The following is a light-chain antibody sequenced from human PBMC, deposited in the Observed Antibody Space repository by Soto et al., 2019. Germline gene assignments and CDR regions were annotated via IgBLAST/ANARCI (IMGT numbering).Light chain of an antibody. V-gene: IGLV2-14*01. J-gene: IGLJ1*01. Sequence: YQQHPGXAXXLVXYXVSNRPSGTSDRFSGSKSGHTASLTISGLQTEDEAVYYCGSYTSSSNYVFGTGTKLTVL. CDR3: GSYTSSSNYV. CDR2: XVS.